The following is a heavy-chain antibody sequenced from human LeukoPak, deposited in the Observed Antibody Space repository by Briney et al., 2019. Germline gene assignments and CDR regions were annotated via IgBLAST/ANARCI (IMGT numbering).Heavy chain of an antibody. J-gene: IGHJ5*02. Sequence: SETLSLTCTVSGGSISNYYWNWIRQSPGKGLEWIGYILSSGSTHHNPSLTSRISLSVDTSKNQFSLKLSSVTAADTAVYYCARRVISEFSIDKGNWPDPWGQGTLVTVSS. D-gene: IGHD3-3*02. CDR2: ILSSGST. V-gene: IGHV4-4*09. CDR1: GGSISNYY. CDR3: ARRVISEFSIDKGNWPDP.